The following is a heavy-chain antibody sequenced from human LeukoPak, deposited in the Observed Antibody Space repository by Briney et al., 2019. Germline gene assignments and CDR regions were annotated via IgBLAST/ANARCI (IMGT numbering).Heavy chain of an antibody. CDR3: AREERYYYDSSGYSVFFDY. V-gene: IGHV3-33*01. D-gene: IGHD3-22*01. CDR2: IWYDGSNK. Sequence: PGGSLRLSCAASGFTFSSYGMHWVRQAPGKGLGWVAVIWYDGSNKYYADSVKGRFTISRDNSKNTLYLQMNSLRAEDTAVYYCAREERYYYDSSGYSVFFDYWGQGTLVTVSS. J-gene: IGHJ4*02. CDR1: GFTFSSYG.